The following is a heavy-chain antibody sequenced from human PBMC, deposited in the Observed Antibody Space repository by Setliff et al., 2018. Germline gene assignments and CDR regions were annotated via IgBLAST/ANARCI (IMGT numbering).Heavy chain of an antibody. CDR3: AKDSEAYGPPPYYFDY. D-gene: IGHD3-10*01. J-gene: IGHJ4*02. V-gene: IGHV3-74*01. Sequence: GGSLRLSCAASGFTFSSYWMHWVRQAPGKGLVWVSRINSDGSSTSYADSVKGRFTISRDNSKNTLYLQMNSLRAEDTAVYYCAKDSEAYGPPPYYFDYWGQGTLVTVSS. CDR1: GFTFSSYW. CDR2: INSDGSST.